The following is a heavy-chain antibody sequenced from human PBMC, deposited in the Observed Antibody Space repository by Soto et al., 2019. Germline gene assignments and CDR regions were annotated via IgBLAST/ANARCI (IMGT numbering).Heavy chain of an antibody. J-gene: IGHJ4*02. CDR1: GFTCSNYA. V-gene: IGHV3-23*01. D-gene: IGHD6-13*01. Sequence: GGSLRLSCAASGFTCSNYAVTWVRQAPGKGLEWVSTISGSGGSTYYADSVKGRFTISRDNSKNTLYPQMNSLRAEDTAVYYCAKDQGSSWYEIDYWGQGTLVTVSS. CDR3: AKDQGSSWYEIDY. CDR2: ISGSGGST.